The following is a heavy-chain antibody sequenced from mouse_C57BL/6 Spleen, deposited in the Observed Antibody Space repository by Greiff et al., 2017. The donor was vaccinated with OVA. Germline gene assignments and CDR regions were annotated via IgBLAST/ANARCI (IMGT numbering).Heavy chain of an antibody. CDR2: IDPSDSET. CDR3: ARFPTYYYGSSRGAY. D-gene: IGHD1-1*01. V-gene: IGHV1-52*01. CDR1: GYTFTSYW. Sequence: VQLQQPGAELVRPGSSVKLSCKASGYTFTSYWMHWVKQRPIQGLEWIGNIDPSDSETHYNQKFKDKATLTVDKSSSTAYMQLSSLTSEDSAVYYCARFPTYYYGSSRGAYWGQGTLVTVSA. J-gene: IGHJ3*01.